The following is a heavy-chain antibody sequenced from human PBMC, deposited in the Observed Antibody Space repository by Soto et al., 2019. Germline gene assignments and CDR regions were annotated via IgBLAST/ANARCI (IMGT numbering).Heavy chain of an antibody. J-gene: IGHJ6*03. Sequence: QVQLVQSGAEVKKPGASVKVSCKASGYTFTSYGISWVRQAPGQGLEWMGWISAYNGNTNYAQKLQGRVTMTTDTTTSTAYKELRSLRSDDTAVYYCGRVVGGRIYYYYYMDVWGKGTTVTVSS. CDR1: GYTFTSYG. D-gene: IGHD2-15*01. CDR2: ISAYNGNT. V-gene: IGHV1-18*01. CDR3: GRVVGGRIYYYYYMDV.